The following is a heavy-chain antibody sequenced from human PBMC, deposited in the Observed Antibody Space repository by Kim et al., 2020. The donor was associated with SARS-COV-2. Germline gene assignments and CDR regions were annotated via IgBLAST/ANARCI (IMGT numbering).Heavy chain of an antibody. CDR2: ISYDGSNK. Sequence: GGSLRLSCAASGFTFSSYGMHWVRQAPGKGLEWVAVISYDGSNKYYADSVKGRFTISRDNSKNTLYLQMNSLRAEDTAVYYCARDSAVVVVTAIQPDYWGQGTLVTLSS. J-gene: IGHJ4*02. CDR1: GFTFSSYG. D-gene: IGHD2-21*02. CDR3: ARDSAVVVVTAIQPDY. V-gene: IGHV3-33*05.